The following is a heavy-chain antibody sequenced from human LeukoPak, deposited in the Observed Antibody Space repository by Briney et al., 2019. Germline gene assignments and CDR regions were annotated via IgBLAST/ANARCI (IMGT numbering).Heavy chain of an antibody. CDR1: GGTFSSYA. D-gene: IGHD3-10*01. Sequence: GASVKVSCKASGGTFSSYAISWVRQAPGQGLEWMGGIIPIFGTANYAQKFQGRVTITADESTSTAYMELSSLRSEDTAVYYCARVFYYGSGSYYPPYYFDYWGQGTLVTVSS. CDR3: ARVFYYGSGSYYPPYYFDY. J-gene: IGHJ4*02. CDR2: IIPIFGTA. V-gene: IGHV1-69*13.